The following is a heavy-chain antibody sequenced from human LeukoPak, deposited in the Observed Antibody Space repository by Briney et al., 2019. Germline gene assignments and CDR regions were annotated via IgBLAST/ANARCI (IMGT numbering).Heavy chain of an antibody. CDR2: INPNSAGT. D-gene: IGHD2-2*02. CDR3: ARGLHCSSTSCYTYGY. V-gene: IGHV1-2*02. Sequence: ASVKVFCTASGYSFTGYYMHWVRQAPGQALEWLGWINPNSAGTKYAQKFQGRVTMTRDTSISTAYMELSRLRSDDTAVYYCARGLHCSSTSCYTYGYWGQGTLVTVSS. J-gene: IGHJ4*02. CDR1: GYSFTGYY.